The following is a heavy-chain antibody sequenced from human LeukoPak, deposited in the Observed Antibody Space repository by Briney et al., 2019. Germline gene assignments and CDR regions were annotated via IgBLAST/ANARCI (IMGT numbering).Heavy chain of an antibody. V-gene: IGHV3-64*03. D-gene: IGHD6-13*01. CDR2: IISNGEST. Sequence: GGSLRLSCSASGFTFSRYAMHWVRQAPGKGLDYVSAIISNGESTYYSDSVKDRFTISRDNSKNTLYLQMSSLRPEDTAVYYCSKSASTWYLFDYWGQGTLVTVSS. CDR3: SKSASTWYLFDY. J-gene: IGHJ4*02. CDR1: GFTFSRYA.